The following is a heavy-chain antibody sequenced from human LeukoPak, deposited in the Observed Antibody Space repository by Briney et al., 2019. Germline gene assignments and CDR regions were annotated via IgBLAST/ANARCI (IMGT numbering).Heavy chain of an antibody. J-gene: IGHJ6*03. V-gene: IGHV1-2*02. D-gene: IGHD2-15*01. CDR2: INPNSGGT. CDR1: GYTFTGYY. Sequence: ASVKVSCKASGYTFTGYYMHWVRQAPGQGLEWMGWINPNSGGTNYAQKFQGRVTMTRDTSISTAYMELSRLRSDDTAVYYCARVGYCSGGSCYYYYMDVWGKGTTVTISS. CDR3: ARVGYCSGGSCYYYYMDV.